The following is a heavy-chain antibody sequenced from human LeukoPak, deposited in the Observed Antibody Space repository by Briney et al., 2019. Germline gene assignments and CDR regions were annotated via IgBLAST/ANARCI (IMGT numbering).Heavy chain of an antibody. CDR1: GFTFSSYA. CDR3: ANYLRVAASRPNYYYYMDV. D-gene: IGHD6-25*01. CDR2: ISGSGGST. V-gene: IGHV3-23*01. J-gene: IGHJ6*03. Sequence: PGGSLRLSCAASGFTFSSYAMSWVRQAPGKGLEWVSAISGSGGSTYYADSVKGRFTISRDNSKNTLYLQMNSLRAEDTAVYYCANYLRVAASRPNYYYYMDVWGKGTTVTVSS.